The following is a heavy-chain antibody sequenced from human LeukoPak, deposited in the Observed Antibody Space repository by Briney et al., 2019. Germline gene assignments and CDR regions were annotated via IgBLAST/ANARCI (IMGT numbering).Heavy chain of an antibody. Sequence: GESLKISCKASGNSITTYWIGWVRQKPGKGLEWMGLIFPGDSDTKYSPSFQGQVTISADKSISTAYLQWSSLKASDTAMYYCARRSINSYSYGRHSDLGGRGTLVTVSS. J-gene: IGHJ2*01. CDR1: GNSITTYW. V-gene: IGHV5-51*01. D-gene: IGHD5-18*01. CDR3: ARRSINSYSYGRHSDL. CDR2: IFPGDSDT.